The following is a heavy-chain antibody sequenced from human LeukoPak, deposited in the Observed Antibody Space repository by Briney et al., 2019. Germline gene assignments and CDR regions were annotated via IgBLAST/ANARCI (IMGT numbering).Heavy chain of an antibody. CDR2: ISPYNGNT. D-gene: IGHD3-10*01. Sequence: ASVKVSCKASGYTFTSYSISWVRQAPGQGLEWMGWISPYNGNTNYARKLQGRVTMTTDTSTSTAYMELSSLRSEDTAVYYCATSGLGGSGNYHRTWYNWFDPWGQGTLVTVSS. CDR3: ATSGLGGSGNYHRTWYNWFDP. CDR1: GYTFTSYS. J-gene: IGHJ5*02. V-gene: IGHV1-18*01.